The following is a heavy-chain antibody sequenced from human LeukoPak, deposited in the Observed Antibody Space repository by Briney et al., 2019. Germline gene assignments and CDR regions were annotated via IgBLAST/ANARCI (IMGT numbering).Heavy chain of an antibody. V-gene: IGHV3-21*01. J-gene: IGHJ6*03. D-gene: IGHD2-15*01. CDR2: VSSSSSYI. Sequence: GGSLRLSCAASGFTFSTYTMNWVRQAPGKGLEWVSSVSSSSSYIYYADSVKGRFTISRDNAKNSLFLQMDSLRAEDTALYYCASGNYYYYYMDVWGKGTTVTVSS. CDR3: ASGNYYYYYMDV. CDR1: GFTFSTYT.